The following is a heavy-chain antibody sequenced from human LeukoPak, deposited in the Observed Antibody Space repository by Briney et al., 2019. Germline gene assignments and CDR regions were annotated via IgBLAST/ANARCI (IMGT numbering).Heavy chain of an antibody. D-gene: IGHD3-22*01. J-gene: IGHJ3*02. Sequence: GGSLRLSCAASGFTFSDYYMSWLRQAPGKGLEWVSYISSSGSTIYYADSVKGRFTISRDNAKNSLYLQMNSLRAEDTAVYYCARGETYYYEAPAFDIWGQGTMVTVSS. CDR1: GFTFSDYY. CDR2: ISSSGSTI. V-gene: IGHV3-11*04. CDR3: ARGETYYYEAPAFDI.